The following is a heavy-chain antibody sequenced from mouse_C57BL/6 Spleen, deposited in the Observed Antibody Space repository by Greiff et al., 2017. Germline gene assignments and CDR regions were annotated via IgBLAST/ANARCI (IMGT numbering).Heavy chain of an antibody. V-gene: IGHV2-5*01. D-gene: IGHD2-1*01. Sequence: QVQLQQSGPGLVQPSQSLSITCTVSGFSLTSYGVHWVRQSPGKGLEWLGVIWRGGSTDYNAAFMSRLSITKDNSKSQVFFKMHSLQADDTAIYYCAKNYYGKYWYFEVWGTGTTGTVSS. CDR2: IWRGGST. CDR1: GFSLTSYG. J-gene: IGHJ1*03. CDR3: AKNYYGKYWYFEV.